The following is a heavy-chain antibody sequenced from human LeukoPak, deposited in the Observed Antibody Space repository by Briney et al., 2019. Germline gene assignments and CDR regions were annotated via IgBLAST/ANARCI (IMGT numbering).Heavy chain of an antibody. J-gene: IGHJ4*02. CDR3: ARPYDFWSGYYL. V-gene: IGHV4-4*07. Sequence: SETLSLTCTVPGGSISSYYWSWIRQPAGKGLEWIGRIYTSGSTNYNPSLKSRVTMSVDTSKNQSSLKLSSVTAADTAVYYCARPYDFWSGYYLWGQGTLVTVSS. CDR2: IYTSGST. CDR1: GGSISSYY. D-gene: IGHD3-3*01.